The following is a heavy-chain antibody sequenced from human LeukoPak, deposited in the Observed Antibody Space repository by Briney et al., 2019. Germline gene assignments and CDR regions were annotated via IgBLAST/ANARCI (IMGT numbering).Heavy chain of an antibody. J-gene: IGHJ4*02. D-gene: IGHD2-8*01. Sequence: SETLSLTCTVSGGSISGYYWSWIRQPPGKGLEWIGYIYYSGSTKYNPSLKSRDSFSVDTSKNQFSLRLTSVTAADTAVYYCARYRQGTSGNDYWGQGTLVTVSS. CDR1: GGSISGYY. V-gene: IGHV4-59*01. CDR3: ARYRQGTSGNDY. CDR2: IYYSGST.